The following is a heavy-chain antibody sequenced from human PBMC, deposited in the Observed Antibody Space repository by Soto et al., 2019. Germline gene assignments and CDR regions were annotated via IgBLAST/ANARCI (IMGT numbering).Heavy chain of an antibody. CDR1: GFTFSSYS. CDR2: ISSSSSTI. V-gene: IGHV3-48*01. Sequence: GGSLRLSCAASGFTFSSYSMNWVRQAPGKGLEWVSYISSSSSTIYYADSVKGRFTISRDNAKNSLYLQMNSLRAEDTAVYYCARDPAYDYIWGSYFIPWFDPWGQGTLVTVSS. CDR3: ARDPAYDYIWGSYFIPWFDP. D-gene: IGHD3-16*01. J-gene: IGHJ5*02.